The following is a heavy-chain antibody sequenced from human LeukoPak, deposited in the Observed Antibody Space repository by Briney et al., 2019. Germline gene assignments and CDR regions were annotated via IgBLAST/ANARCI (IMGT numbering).Heavy chain of an antibody. CDR3: AVGATKFDY. Sequence: ASVKVSCKASGYTFSKYDINWVRQAPGQGLEWMGWMNPNSGNTGYAQKFQGRVTITRNTSISTAYMELSSLRSEDTAVYYCAVGATKFDYWGQGTLVTVSS. D-gene: IGHD1-26*01. CDR1: GYTFSKYD. V-gene: IGHV1-8*03. CDR2: MNPNSGNT. J-gene: IGHJ4*02.